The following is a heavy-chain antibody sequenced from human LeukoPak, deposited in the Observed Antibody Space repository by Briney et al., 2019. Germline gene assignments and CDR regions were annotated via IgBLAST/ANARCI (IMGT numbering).Heavy chain of an antibody. CDR1: GGSISSGGYY. Sequence: PSETLSLTCAVSGGSISSGGYYWSWIRQPAGKGLEWIGRIYTSGSTNYNPSLKSRVTMSVDTSKNQFSLKLSSVTAADTAVYYCARDRSYYDSSGYYYFDYWGQGTLVTVSS. D-gene: IGHD3-22*01. CDR2: IYTSGST. CDR3: ARDRSYYDSSGYYYFDY. V-gene: IGHV4-61*02. J-gene: IGHJ4*02.